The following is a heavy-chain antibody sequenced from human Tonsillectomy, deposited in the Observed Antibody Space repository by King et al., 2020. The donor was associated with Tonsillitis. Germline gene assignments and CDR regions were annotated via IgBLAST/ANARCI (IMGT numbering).Heavy chain of an antibody. J-gene: IGHJ4*02. CDR3: ARQEATGWPAFFDS. CDR1: GGPITKSIYY. CDR2: VYYAGTS. V-gene: IGHV4-39*01. Sequence: QLQESGPGLVKPSETLSLTCTVSGGPITKSIYYWGWIRQAPGKGLEWIASVYYAGTSYNNPSLESRLTLSVDTSKNQVSLKLTSVTAADTAVYYCARQEATGWPAFFDSWGQGTLVTVSS. D-gene: IGHD6-19*01.